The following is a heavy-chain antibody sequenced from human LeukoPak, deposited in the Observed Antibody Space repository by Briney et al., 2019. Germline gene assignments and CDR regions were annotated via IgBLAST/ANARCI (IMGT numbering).Heavy chain of an antibody. V-gene: IGHV1-2*02. D-gene: IGHD3-22*01. CDR2: INPNSGGT. J-gene: IGHJ4*02. CDR1: GYTFTGYY. Sequence: ASVKVSCKASGYTFTGYYMHWVRQAPGQGLEWMGWINPNSGGTHYAQKFQGRVTMTRDTSISTAYMEPSRLRSDDTAVYYCARKVIPYYYDSSGYGYWGQGTLVTVSS. CDR3: ARKVIPYYYDSSGYGY.